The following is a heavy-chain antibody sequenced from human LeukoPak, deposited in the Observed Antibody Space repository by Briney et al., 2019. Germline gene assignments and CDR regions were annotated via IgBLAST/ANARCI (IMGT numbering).Heavy chain of an antibody. D-gene: IGHD6-13*01. CDR2: IYSGGST. Sequence: GGSLRLSCAASEFSVGSNYMTWVRQAPGKGLEWVSLIYSGGSTYYADSVKGRFTISRDNSKNTLYLQMNSLRAEDTAVYYCARGIAAAGIYWGQGTLVTVSS. CDR1: EFSVGSNY. J-gene: IGHJ4*02. V-gene: IGHV3-66*01. CDR3: ARGIAAAGIY.